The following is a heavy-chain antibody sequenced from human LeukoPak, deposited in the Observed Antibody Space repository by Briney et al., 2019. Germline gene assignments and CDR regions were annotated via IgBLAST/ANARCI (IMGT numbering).Heavy chain of an antibody. CDR2: ISYDGSNK. Sequence: GGSLRLSCAASGFTFSSYAMHWVRQAPGKGLEWVAVISYDGSNKYYADSVKGRFTISRDNSKNTLYLQMNSLRAEDTAVYYCARDRDSSGWFDYWGQGTPVTVSS. CDR1: GFTFSSYA. D-gene: IGHD6-19*01. CDR3: ARDRDSSGWFDY. V-gene: IGHV3-30*04. J-gene: IGHJ4*02.